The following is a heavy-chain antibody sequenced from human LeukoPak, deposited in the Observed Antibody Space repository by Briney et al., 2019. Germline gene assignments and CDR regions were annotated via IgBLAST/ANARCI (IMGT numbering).Heavy chain of an antibody. CDR3: VRGLVGIIHYAMDV. CDR1: GFTFSSHA. Sequence: GGSLRLSCAASGFTFSSHAMGWVRQALGKGLEWVSSINERGDDTYYADSVKGRFTISRDNSKNTLFLQMNSLRAEDTAVYYCVRGLVGIIHYAMDVWGQGTTVTVSS. D-gene: IGHD6-6*01. V-gene: IGHV3-23*01. J-gene: IGHJ6*02. CDR2: INERGDDT.